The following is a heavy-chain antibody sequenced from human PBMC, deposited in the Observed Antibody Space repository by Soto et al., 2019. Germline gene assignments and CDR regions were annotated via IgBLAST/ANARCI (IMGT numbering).Heavy chain of an antibody. CDR1: GDSVTSVSDY. CDR3: ARGVGFGYYYYHMDL. J-gene: IGHJ6*02. CDR2: IYYSGSA. V-gene: IGHV4-61*01. D-gene: IGHD3-10*01. Sequence: QVQLQESGPGLVKPSETLSLTCTVSGDSVTSVSDYWSWIRQPPGKGLEWMGYIYYSGSADYNHSLGSRVNISIDPSKNQFSLKLTSVTAADTAVYYCARGVGFGYYYYHMDLWGQGTTVTVSS.